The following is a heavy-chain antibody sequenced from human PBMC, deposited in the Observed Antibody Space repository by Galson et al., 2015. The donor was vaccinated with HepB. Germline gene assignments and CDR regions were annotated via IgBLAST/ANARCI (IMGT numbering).Heavy chain of an antibody. J-gene: IGHJ4*02. D-gene: IGHD1-20*01. Sequence: SLRLSCAASGFTVSSNYMSWVRQAPGKGLEWVSVIYSGGTTYYADSVKGRFIISRDNSKNTLYLQMNSLRAEDTAVYYCARGITGTITTFDYWGQGTLVTVSS. CDR2: IYSGGTT. CDR1: GFTVSSNY. V-gene: IGHV3-66*01. CDR3: ARGITGTITTFDY.